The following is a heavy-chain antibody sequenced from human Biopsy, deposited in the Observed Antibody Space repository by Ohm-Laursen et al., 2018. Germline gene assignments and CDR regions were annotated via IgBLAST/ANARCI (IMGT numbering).Heavy chain of an antibody. CDR1: GFTFSSHA. CDR2: ITNTGRTV. CDR3: ARELGNGMDV. Sequence: SLRLSCSASGFTFSSHAMSWVRQAPGKGLEWVSFITNTGRTVYADSVKGRFTISRDNADNSLHLQMKSLRAEDTAVYYCARELGNGMDVWGQGTPVTVSS. J-gene: IGHJ6*02. V-gene: IGHV3-11*01.